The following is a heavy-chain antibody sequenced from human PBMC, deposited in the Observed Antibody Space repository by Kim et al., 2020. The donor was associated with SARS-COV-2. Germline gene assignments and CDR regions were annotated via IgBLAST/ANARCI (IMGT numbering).Heavy chain of an antibody. J-gene: IGHJ6*02. CDR3: ARVTLYYYGMDV. Sequence: YYAGSLKGRCTISADKAQNSLYLKMNSLRAEDTAVYSCARVTLYYYGMDVWGQGTTVTVSS. V-gene: IGHV3-21*01.